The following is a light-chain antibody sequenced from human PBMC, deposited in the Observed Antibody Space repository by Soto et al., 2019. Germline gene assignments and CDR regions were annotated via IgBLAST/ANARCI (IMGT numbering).Light chain of an antibody. V-gene: IGLV2-14*01. J-gene: IGLJ2*01. CDR3: SSYTSSSAVV. CDR1: SSDVGGYNY. CDR2: GVS. Sequence: QSALTQPASVAGSPRQSITISCTGTSSDVGGYNYVSWYQQHPGKAPKLMIYGVSNRPSGVSNRLSGSKSGNTASLTISGLQAEDEADYYCSSYTSSSAVVFGGGTKVTVL.